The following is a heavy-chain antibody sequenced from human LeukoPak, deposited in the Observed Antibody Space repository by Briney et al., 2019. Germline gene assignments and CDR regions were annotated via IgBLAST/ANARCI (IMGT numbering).Heavy chain of an antibody. CDR2: INHSGST. CDR1: GGSFSGYY. CDR3: ARGQWGGLFDY. J-gene: IGHJ4*02. Sequence: SETLSLTCAVYGGSFSGYYWSWIRQPPGKGLEWIGEINHSGSTNYNPSLKSRVTISVDTSKNQFSLKLSSVTAADTAVYYCARGQWGGLFDYWAREPWSPSPQ. D-gene: IGHD2-21*02. V-gene: IGHV4-34*01.